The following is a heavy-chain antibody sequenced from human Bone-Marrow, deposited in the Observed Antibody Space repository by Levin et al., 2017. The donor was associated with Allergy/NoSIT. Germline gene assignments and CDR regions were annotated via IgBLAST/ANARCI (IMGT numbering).Heavy chain of an antibody. D-gene: IGHD1-7*01. CDR1: GFTFSSCA. Sequence: GESLKISCAASGFTFSSCAVSWVRQAPGKGLEWVSSIVDSGSRTYYADSVKGRFTISRDNSKNILYLQMNSLRAEDTAVYYCVKDDPPTGTRRHVDYWGQGTQVTVSS. J-gene: IGHJ4*02. CDR3: VKDDPPTGTRRHVDY. CDR2: IVDSGSRT. V-gene: IGHV3-23*01.